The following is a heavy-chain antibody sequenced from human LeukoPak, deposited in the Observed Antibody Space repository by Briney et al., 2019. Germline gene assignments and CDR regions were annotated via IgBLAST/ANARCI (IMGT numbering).Heavy chain of an antibody. CDR1: GFTFSRYG. J-gene: IGHJ5*02. Sequence: GGSLRLSCAASGFTFSRYGMRWVRQAPGKGLERVAFIRYDGSNKYYADSVKGRFTISRDNSKNTLYLQMNSLRAEDTAVYYCAREVESSPNWCDTWGQGTLVTVSS. V-gene: IGHV3-30*02. CDR2: IRYDGSNK. CDR3: AREVESSPNWCDT. D-gene: IGHD2-15*01.